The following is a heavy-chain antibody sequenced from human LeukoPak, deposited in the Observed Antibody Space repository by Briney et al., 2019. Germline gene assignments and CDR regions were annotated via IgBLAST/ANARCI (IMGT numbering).Heavy chain of an antibody. CDR1: GDSISSYY. CDR3: AGEGGSYRSFDY. D-gene: IGHD1-26*01. Sequence: SETLSLTCTVSGDSISSYYWSWIRQPAGKGLEWIGRMYSSGTTHYSPSLKSRITMSVDTSKNQFSLRLSSVTAADTAVYCCAGEGGSYRSFDYWGQGTLVTVSS. CDR2: MYSSGTT. V-gene: IGHV4-4*07. J-gene: IGHJ4*02.